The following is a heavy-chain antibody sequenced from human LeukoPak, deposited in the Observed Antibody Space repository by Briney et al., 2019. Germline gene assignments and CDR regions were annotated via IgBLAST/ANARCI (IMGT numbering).Heavy chain of an antibody. D-gene: IGHD3-10*01. Sequence: GASVKVSCKASGYTFTGYYMHWVRQAPGQGLEWMGGIIPIFGTANYAQKFQGRVTITADESTSTAYMELSSLRSEDTAVYYCARDLYYGSGGPLGYWGQGTLVTVSS. CDR1: GYTFTGYY. CDR3: ARDLYYGSGGPLGY. V-gene: IGHV1-69*13. CDR2: IIPIFGTA. J-gene: IGHJ4*02.